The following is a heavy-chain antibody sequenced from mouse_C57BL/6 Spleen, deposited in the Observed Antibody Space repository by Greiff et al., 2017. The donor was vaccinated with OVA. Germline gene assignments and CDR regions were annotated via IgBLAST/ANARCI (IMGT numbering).Heavy chain of an antibody. D-gene: IGHD2-10*01. V-gene: IGHV5-4*01. CDR3: ARDRGKPLQGYWYFDV. CDR2: ISDGGSYT. CDR1: GFTFSSYA. J-gene: IGHJ1*03. Sequence: EVKVVESGGGLVKPGGSLKLSCAASGFTFSSYAMSWVRQTPEKRLEWVATISDGGSYTYYPDNVKGRFTISRDNAKNNLYLQMSHLKSEDTAMYYCARDRGKPLQGYWYFDVWGTGTTVTVSS.